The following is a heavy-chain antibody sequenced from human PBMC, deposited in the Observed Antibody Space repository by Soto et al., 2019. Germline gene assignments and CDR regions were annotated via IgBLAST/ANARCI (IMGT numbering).Heavy chain of an antibody. J-gene: IGHJ4*02. CDR2: ISGSGGST. D-gene: IGHD2-15*01. CDR1: GFTFSSYA. Sequence: PGGSLRLSCAASGFTFSSYAMSWVRQAPGKGLEWVSAISGSGGSTYYADSVKGRFTISRDNSKNTLYLQMNSLRAEDTAVYYCAKEFGAPLKIVVVVAATFFDYWGQGTLVTVSS. CDR3: AKEFGAPLKIVVVVAATFFDY. V-gene: IGHV3-23*01.